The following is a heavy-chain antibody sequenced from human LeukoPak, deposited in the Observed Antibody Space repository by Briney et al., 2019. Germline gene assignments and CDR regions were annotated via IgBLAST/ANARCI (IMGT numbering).Heavy chain of an antibody. J-gene: IGHJ6*03. CDR3: ARETSQKGAHYMDV. V-gene: IGHV4-4*02. Sequence: SETLSLTCAVSGGSISSSYWWSWIRQPPGKGLEWIGEIYHSGSTNYNLSLKSRVTISVDTSKNQFSLKLSSVTAADTAVYYCARETSQKGAHYMDVWGKGTTVTISS. CDR1: GGSISSSYW. D-gene: IGHD3-16*01. CDR2: IYHSGST.